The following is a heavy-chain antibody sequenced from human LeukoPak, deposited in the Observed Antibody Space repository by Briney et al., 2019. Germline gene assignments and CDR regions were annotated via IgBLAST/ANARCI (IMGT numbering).Heavy chain of an antibody. CDR3: ARTPLAYYYGSGSYLIYYYYMDV. V-gene: IGHV4-34*01. Sequence: PSETLSLTCAVYGGSFSGYYWSWLRQPPGKGLEWIGEINHSGSTNYNPSLKSRVTVSVDTSKNQFSLKLSSVTAADTAVYYCARTPLAYYYGSGSYLIYYYYMDVWGKGTTVTISS. D-gene: IGHD3-10*01. J-gene: IGHJ6*03. CDR2: INHSGST. CDR1: GGSFSGYY.